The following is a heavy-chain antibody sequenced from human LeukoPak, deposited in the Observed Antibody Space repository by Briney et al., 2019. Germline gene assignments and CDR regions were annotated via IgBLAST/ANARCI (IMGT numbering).Heavy chain of an antibody. CDR3: AKVTAAAGIPGYDAFDI. Sequence: GGSLRLSCAASGFTFSSYAMSWVRRAPGKGLEWVSAISGSGGSTYYADSVKGRFTISRDNSKNTLYLQMNSLRAEDTAVYYCAKVTAAAGIPGYDAFDIWGQGTMVTVSS. CDR2: ISGSGGST. CDR1: GFTFSSYA. J-gene: IGHJ3*02. V-gene: IGHV3-23*01. D-gene: IGHD6-13*01.